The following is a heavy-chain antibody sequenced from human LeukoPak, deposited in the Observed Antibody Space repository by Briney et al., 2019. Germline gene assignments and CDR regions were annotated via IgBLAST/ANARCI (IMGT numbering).Heavy chain of an antibody. CDR2: IYPGDSGT. CDR3: ARGPFTMSEYSYGYVDYFDY. Sequence: GESLKISCKGSGYSFTSYWIGWVRQMPGKGLEWMGIIYPGDSGTRYSPSSQGQVTISADKSISTAYLQWSSLKASDTAMYYCARGPFTMSEYSYGYVDYFDYWGQGTLVTVSS. J-gene: IGHJ4*02. D-gene: IGHD5-18*01. CDR1: GYSFTSYW. V-gene: IGHV5-51*01.